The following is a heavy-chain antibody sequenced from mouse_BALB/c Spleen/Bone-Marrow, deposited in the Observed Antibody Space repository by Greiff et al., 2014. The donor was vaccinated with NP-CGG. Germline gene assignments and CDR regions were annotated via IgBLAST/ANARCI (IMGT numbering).Heavy chain of an antibody. D-gene: IGHD1-1*01. CDR1: GYTFTDYA. V-gene: IGHV1-67*01. CDR2: ISTYYGNT. Sequence: QVQLKESGPELVRPGVSVKISCKGSGYTFTDYAMHWVKQNHAKSLEWIGVISTYYGNTNYNQKFKGKATMTVDKSSSTAYMELARLTSEDSAIYYCARESAYYGYFDYWGQGTTLTVSS. J-gene: IGHJ2*01. CDR3: ARESAYYGYFDY.